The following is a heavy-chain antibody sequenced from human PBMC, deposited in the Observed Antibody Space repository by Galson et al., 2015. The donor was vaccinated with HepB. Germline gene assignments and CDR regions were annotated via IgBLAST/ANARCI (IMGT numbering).Heavy chain of an antibody. J-gene: IGHJ3*02. CDR1: RGSLSGYY. CDR3: ARPMITPGRFDI. V-gene: IGHV4-34*01. Sequence: TLSLTCAVYRGSLSGYYWSWIRQPPGKGLEWIGEINHSGSTNYNPSLKSRVTISADRTKNQFSLKLSSVTAADTAVYYCARPMITPGRFDIWGQGTMVTVSS. CDR2: INHSGST. D-gene: IGHD1-14*01.